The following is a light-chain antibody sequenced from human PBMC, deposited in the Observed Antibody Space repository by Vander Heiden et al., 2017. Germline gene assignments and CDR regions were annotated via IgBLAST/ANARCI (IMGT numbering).Light chain of an antibody. J-gene: IGLJ2*01. CDR2: DDS. CDR3: QVWDSSSDHPGVV. V-gene: IGLV3-21*02. CDR1: NIGSKS. Sequence: SYVLTQPPSVSVAPGQTARITCGGNNIGSKSVHWYQQKPGQAPVLVVYDDSDLPSGIPERFSGSNSGNTATLTISRVEAGDEADYYCQVWDSSSDHPGVVFGGGTKLTVL.